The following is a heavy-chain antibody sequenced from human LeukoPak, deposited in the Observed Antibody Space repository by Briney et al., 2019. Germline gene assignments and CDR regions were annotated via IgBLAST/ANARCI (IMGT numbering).Heavy chain of an antibody. V-gene: IGHV3-7*03. J-gene: IGHJ4*02. CDR1: GFTFSSYW. CDR2: IKQDGSEK. D-gene: IGHD3-10*01. Sequence: GSPRLSCAASGFTFSSYWMSWVRQAPGKGLEWVANIKQDGSEKYYVDSVKGRFTISRDNDKNSLFLQMNSLRTEDTAVYHCARDASGFGWGQGTLVTVSS. CDR3: ARDASGFG.